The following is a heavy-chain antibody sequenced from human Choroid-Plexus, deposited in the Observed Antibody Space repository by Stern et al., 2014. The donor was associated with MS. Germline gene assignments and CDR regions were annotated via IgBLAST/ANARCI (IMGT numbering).Heavy chain of an antibody. V-gene: IGHV3-30*18. J-gene: IGHJ5*02. CDR1: GFTFGSCA. Sequence: DQLVESGGGVVQPGRPLRLSCGASGFTFGSCAMHWVRQAPGKGLEWVAGVSYDGSNKYYADSVKGRFTISRDNSQNTLYMQMSSLRPEDTAVYYCAKDRHYLTYFFDHWGQGSLVTVSS. D-gene: IGHD2/OR15-2a*01. CDR2: VSYDGSNK. CDR3: AKDRHYLTYFFDH.